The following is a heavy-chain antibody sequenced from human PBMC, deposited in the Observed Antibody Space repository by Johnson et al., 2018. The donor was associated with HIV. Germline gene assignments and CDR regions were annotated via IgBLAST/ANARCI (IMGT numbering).Heavy chain of an antibody. CDR3: ARDDTPWYSNTWFDAYDI. CDR1: GFTFSHYW. CDR2: IKEDGSDK. J-gene: IGHJ3*02. D-gene: IGHD6-13*01. Sequence: EVQLVESGGGLVQPGGSLRLSCAASGFTFSHYWMTWVRQAPGKGLEWVANIKEDGSDKYYVDSVKGRFTISRDNAKNSLYLQMNSLRVEDTAVYYCARDDTPWYSNTWFDAYDIWGQGTMVTVSS. V-gene: IGHV3-7*01.